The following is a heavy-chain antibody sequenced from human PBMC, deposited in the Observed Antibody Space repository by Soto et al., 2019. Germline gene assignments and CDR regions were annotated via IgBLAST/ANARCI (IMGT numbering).Heavy chain of an antibody. V-gene: IGHV3-21*01. CDR2: ISSSSSYI. D-gene: IGHD5-12*01. Sequence: GGSLRLSCAASGFTFSSYSMNWVRQAPGKGLEWVSSISSSSSYIYYADSVKGRFTISRDNAKNSLYLQMNSLRAEDTAVYYCAEGVATTGRGVGFDYWGQGTLVTVSS. CDR1: GFTFSSYS. CDR3: AEGVATTGRGVGFDY. J-gene: IGHJ4*02.